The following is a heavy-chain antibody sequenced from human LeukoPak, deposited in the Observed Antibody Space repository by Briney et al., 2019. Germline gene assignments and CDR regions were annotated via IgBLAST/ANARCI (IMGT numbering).Heavy chain of an antibody. D-gene: IGHD4-17*01. CDR2: IDWDDDK. J-gene: IGHJ4*02. V-gene: IGHV2-70*11. Sequence: SGPTLVNPPQTLTLTCTFSGFSLSTSGMCVSWIRQPPGKALEWLARIDWDDDKYYSTSLKTRLTISKDTSKNQVVLTMTNMDPVDTATYYCARIPHGDYAFDYWGQGTLVTVSS. CDR1: GFSLSTSGMC. CDR3: ARIPHGDYAFDY.